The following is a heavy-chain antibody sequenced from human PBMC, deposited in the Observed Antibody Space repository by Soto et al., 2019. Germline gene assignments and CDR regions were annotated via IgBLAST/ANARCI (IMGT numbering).Heavy chain of an antibody. CDR1: GGSISSGGYY. J-gene: IGHJ6*02. Sequence: SETLSLTCTVSGGSISSGGYYWSWIRQHPGKGLEWIGYIYYSGSTYYNPSLKSRVTISVDTSKNQFSLKLSSVTAADTAVYYCARGPETAMVPTYYYYGMDVWGQGTTVTVSS. V-gene: IGHV4-31*03. CDR2: IYYSGST. D-gene: IGHD5-18*01. CDR3: ARGPETAMVPTYYYYGMDV.